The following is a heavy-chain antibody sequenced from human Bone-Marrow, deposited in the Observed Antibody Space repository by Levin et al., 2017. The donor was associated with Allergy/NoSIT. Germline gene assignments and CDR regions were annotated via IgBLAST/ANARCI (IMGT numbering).Heavy chain of an antibody. D-gene: IGHD6-19*01. Sequence: GGSLRLSCAASGFTFSNAWMSWVRQAPGKGLEWVGRIKSKTDGGTTDYAAPVKGRFTISRDDSKNTLYLQMNSLKTEDTAVYYCTTEEWEAVAGFDYWGQGTLVTVSS. J-gene: IGHJ4*02. CDR2: IKSKTDGGTT. CDR1: GFTFSNAW. V-gene: IGHV3-15*01. CDR3: TTEEWEAVAGFDY.